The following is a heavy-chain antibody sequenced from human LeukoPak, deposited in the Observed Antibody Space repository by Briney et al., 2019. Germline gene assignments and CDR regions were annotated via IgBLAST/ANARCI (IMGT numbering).Heavy chain of an antibody. CDR1: GXIFTTYC. Sequence: GESLKISFKGSGXIFTTYCIGRVRQMPGKGVEWMGIIYPSDSDTTYSPSFQGQVTISADKSISTAYLQWSSLKASDTAMYYCARRTASSDREYWGQGTLVTVSS. CDR2: IYPSDSDT. V-gene: IGHV5-51*01. J-gene: IGHJ4*02. CDR3: ARRTASSDREY. D-gene: IGHD3-22*01.